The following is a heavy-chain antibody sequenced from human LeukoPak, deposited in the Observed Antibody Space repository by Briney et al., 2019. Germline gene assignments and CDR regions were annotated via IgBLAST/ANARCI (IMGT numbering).Heavy chain of an antibody. Sequence: GGSLRLSCAASGFTFNKYAMSWVRQAPGKGLEWVSSLSGSGGDTYYAESVKGRFTISRDNSKNTVYLEMNSLRAEDTAIYYCTKKSPYGGRDSWGQGTLVTVSS. CDR3: TKKSPYGGRDS. CDR1: GFTFNKYA. J-gene: IGHJ4*02. D-gene: IGHD4/OR15-4a*01. CDR2: LSGSGGDT. V-gene: IGHV3-23*01.